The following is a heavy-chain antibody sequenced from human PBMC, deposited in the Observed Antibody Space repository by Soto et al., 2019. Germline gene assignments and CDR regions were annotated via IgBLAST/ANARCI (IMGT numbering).Heavy chain of an antibody. J-gene: IGHJ6*02. CDR1: GFPFSDYP. Sequence: GGSLRLSCAASGFPFSDYPMSWVRQAPGEGLEWVSTIDDRGVDTYYADSVKGRFIISRDNSKDTLYLQMSSLRADDTAVYHCAKQAPYLMMEKTRSPGVDIWGQGTTGTVSS. V-gene: IGHV3-23*01. D-gene: IGHD3-16*01. CDR3: AKQAPYLMMEKTRSPGVDI. CDR2: IDDRGVDT.